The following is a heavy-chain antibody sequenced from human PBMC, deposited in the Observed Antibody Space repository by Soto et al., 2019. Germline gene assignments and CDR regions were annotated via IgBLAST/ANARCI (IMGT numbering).Heavy chain of an antibody. CDR1: GFTFSNYV. J-gene: IGHJ6*02. CDR2: ISGSGDGR. CDR3: ARDRGIVVLSAAPYYSGMDV. Sequence: GGSLRLSCDTSGFTFSNYVMTWVRQAPGRGLEWVSSISGSGDGRSYADSVKGRFTISRDNSEKTLYLQMNSLRAEDTAIYYCARDRGIVVLSAAPYYSGMDVWGQGTTVTVSS. V-gene: IGHV3-23*01. D-gene: IGHD2-2*01.